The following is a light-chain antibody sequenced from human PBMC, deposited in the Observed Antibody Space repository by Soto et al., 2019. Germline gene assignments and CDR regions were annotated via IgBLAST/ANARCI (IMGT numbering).Light chain of an antibody. Sequence: DIQMTQSPSTVSVSVGDRVTITCRASQTINRWLAWYQQRPGKAPILLIFDASSLKTGVPSRFSGSGSGTEFPLTISALQPDDFATYYCHQSNTYSSFGQGTKVEMK. J-gene: IGKJ1*01. CDR3: HQSNTYSS. CDR1: QTINRW. V-gene: IGKV1-5*01. CDR2: DAS.